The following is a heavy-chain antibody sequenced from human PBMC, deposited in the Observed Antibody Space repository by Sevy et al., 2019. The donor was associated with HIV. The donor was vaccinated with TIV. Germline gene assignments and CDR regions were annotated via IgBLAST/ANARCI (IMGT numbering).Heavy chain of an antibody. J-gene: IGHJ4*02. CDR2: ISSSGTSI. V-gene: IGHV3-48*03. CDR3: ARGPHYYYDSSAFFDY. CDR1: GFTFSSYE. D-gene: IGHD3-22*01. Sequence: GGSLRLSCAASGFTFSSYEMNWVRHAPGKGLEWISYISSSGTSIYYADSVKGRFTISRDSPKNSLYLQMNSLRAEDTAVYYCARGPHYYYDSSAFFDYWGQGTLVTVSS.